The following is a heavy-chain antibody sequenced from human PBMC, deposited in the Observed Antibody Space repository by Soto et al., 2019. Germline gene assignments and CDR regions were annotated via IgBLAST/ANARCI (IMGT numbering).Heavy chain of an antibody. CDR3: ARYGSSWFFDS. V-gene: IGHV4-59*02. D-gene: IGHD6-13*01. J-gene: IGHJ4*02. Sequence: PSDTLSLTCSFSGDSVTSHYLTWIRQSPEKGLEWIGYMHYTGFSHYNPSLKSQLTLSVDRSKNQFSLQLTSVTAADTAVYYCARYGSSWFFDSWGQGTLVTVSS. CDR2: MHYTGFS. CDR1: GDSVTSHY.